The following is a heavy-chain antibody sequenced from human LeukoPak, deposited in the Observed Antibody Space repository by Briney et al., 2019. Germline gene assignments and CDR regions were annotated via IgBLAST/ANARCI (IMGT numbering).Heavy chain of an antibody. Sequence: GGSLRLSCAASGFTFSSYAISWVRQAPGQGLEWMGGIIPIFGTANYAQKFQGRVTITADESTSTAYMELSSLRSEDTAVYYCASNNYDSRVYYYYMDVWGKGTTVTISS. CDR1: GFTFSSYA. CDR3: ASNNYDSRVYYYYMDV. V-gene: IGHV1-69*01. D-gene: IGHD3-22*01. J-gene: IGHJ6*03. CDR2: IIPIFGTA.